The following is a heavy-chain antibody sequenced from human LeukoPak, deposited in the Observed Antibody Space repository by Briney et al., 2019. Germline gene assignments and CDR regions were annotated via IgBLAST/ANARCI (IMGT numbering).Heavy chain of an antibody. CDR1: GFTFSSYE. CDR2: ISSSGSTI. CDR3: ARDHHRRLYDSQARDTFDI. J-gene: IGHJ3*02. Sequence: HTGGSLRLSCAASGFTFSSYEMNWVRQAPGKGLEWVSYISSSGSTIYYADSVKGRFTISRDNAKNSLYLQMNSLRAEDTAVYYCARDHHRRLYDSQARDTFDIWGQGTMVTVSS. D-gene: IGHD3-22*01. V-gene: IGHV3-48*03.